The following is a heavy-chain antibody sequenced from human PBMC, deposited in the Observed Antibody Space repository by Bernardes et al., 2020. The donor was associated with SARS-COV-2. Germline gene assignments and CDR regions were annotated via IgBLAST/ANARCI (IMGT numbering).Heavy chain of an antibody. J-gene: IGHJ6*02. CDR2: IKRDGSET. CDR1: GFDFIDYW. CDR3: AMSAGMDV. V-gene: IGHV3-7*03. Sequence: GGSLRLSCAGSGFDFIDYWMTWVRQAPGKVLEWVANIKRDGSETYYVDSVKGRFTISRDNAKNLVFLQMNSLRAEDTAVFYCAMSAGMDVWGQGTMVTVSS.